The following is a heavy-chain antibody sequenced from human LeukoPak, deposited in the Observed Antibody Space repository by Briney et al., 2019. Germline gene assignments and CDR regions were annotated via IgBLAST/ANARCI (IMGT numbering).Heavy chain of an antibody. V-gene: IGHV3-30*03. D-gene: IGHD3-3*01. CDR3: TRYDSSRFDP. J-gene: IGHJ5*02. CDR1: GFTVTRYG. Sequence: PRRSRTLSCPASGFTVTRYGMHCVRQAPGKGLEWVTGIAYDGSQKHYADSVKDRSTISRDNSANTMGRRMNSLRVEDTAVYHGTRYDSSRFDPWGQGTLVIVSA. CDR2: IAYDGSQK.